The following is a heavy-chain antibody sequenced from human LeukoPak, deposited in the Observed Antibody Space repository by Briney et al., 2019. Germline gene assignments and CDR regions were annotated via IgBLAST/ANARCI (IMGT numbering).Heavy chain of an antibody. Sequence: PEGSLRLSCAASGFTVSSNYMSWVRQAPGKGLEWVSVIYSGGSTYYADSVKGRFTISRDNSKNTLYLQMNSLRAEDTAVYYCAKGRSRRYDFWSGYHHDAFDIWGQGTMVTVSS. D-gene: IGHD3-3*01. CDR2: IYSGGST. CDR1: GFTVSSNY. CDR3: AKGRSRRYDFWSGYHHDAFDI. J-gene: IGHJ3*02. V-gene: IGHV3-53*05.